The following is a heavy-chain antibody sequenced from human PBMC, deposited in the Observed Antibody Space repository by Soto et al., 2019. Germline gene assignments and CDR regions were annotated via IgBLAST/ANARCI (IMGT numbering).Heavy chain of an antibody. Sequence: PSETLSLTCTVSGGSTSSGGYYWSWIRQHPGKGLEWIGYIYYSGSTYYNPSLKSRVTISVDTSKNQFSLKLSSVTAADTAVYYCARKGSSGYYNGYYYYYGMDVWGQGTTVTVSS. CDR1: GGSTSSGGYY. CDR3: ARKGSSGYYNGYYYYYGMDV. J-gene: IGHJ6*02. D-gene: IGHD3-3*01. V-gene: IGHV4-31*03. CDR2: IYYSGST.